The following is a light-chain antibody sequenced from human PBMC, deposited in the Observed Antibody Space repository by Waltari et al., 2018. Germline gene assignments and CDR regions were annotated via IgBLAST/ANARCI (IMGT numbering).Light chain of an antibody. CDR1: RSDVGTYNL. CDR3: CSYAGSSTVV. Sequence: QSALTQPASVSGSPGQSITISCTGTRSDVGTYNLVSWYQHHPGKAPKLMIYEFSKRPSGVSYRFSGSKSGNTASLTISGLQTDDEADYYCCSYAGSSTVVFGGGTKLTVL. J-gene: IGLJ2*01. CDR2: EFS. V-gene: IGLV2-23*02.